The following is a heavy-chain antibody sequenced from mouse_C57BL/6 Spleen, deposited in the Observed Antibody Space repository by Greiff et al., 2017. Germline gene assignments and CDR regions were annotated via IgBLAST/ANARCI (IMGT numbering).Heavy chain of an antibody. J-gene: IGHJ2*01. Sequence: EVKWVESGGDLVKPGGSLKLPCAASGFTFSSFGMSWVRQTPDKRLDWVATISSGGSYTSYPDSVKGRFTISRDNAKNTLYLQMSSLKSEDTAMYYCARHRDGYYFDYWGQGTTLTVSS. CDR2: ISSGGSYT. CDR3: ARHRDGYYFDY. D-gene: IGHD2-3*01. V-gene: IGHV5-6*01. CDR1: GFTFSSFG.